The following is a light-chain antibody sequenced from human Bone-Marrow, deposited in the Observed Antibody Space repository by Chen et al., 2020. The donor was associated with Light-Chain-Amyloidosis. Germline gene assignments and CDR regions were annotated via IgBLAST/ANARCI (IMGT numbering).Light chain of an antibody. Sequence: SYVLTQPSSVSVALGQTATIACGGNNIGSTSVHWYQQTPGQAPLLGVYDDSDRPSGIPERLSGSNSGHTATLTISRVEAGDEADYYCQVWDRSSDRPVFGRGTKLTVL. CDR2: DDS. CDR3: QVWDRSSDRPV. J-gene: IGLJ3*02. V-gene: IGLV3-21*02. CDR1: NIGSTS.